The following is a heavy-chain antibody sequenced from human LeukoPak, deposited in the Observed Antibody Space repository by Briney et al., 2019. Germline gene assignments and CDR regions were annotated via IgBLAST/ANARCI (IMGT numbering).Heavy chain of an antibody. Sequence: PGGSLRLSCAASGFIFSSHWMRWVRQAPGKGLVWVSRISSDGWSTSYADSVKGRFTASRDNAENTLCLQMNSLRAEDTAVYYCARVSQFPGISSDYWGQGSLVTVSS. CDR2: ISSDGWST. D-gene: IGHD2-21*01. CDR3: ARVSQFPGISSDY. CDR1: GFIFSSHW. V-gene: IGHV3-74*01. J-gene: IGHJ4*02.